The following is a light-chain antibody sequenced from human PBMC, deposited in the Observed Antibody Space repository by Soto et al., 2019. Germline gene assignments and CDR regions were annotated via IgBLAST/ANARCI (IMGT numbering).Light chain of an antibody. CDR3: SSYAGSSTSWV. Sequence: QSALTQPPSASGSPGQSVTISCTGTSSDVGGYDYVSWYQQHPGKAPKLMIYEVTKRPSGVPDRFSGSKSGNTASLTVSGLQAEDEADYYCSSYAGSSTSWVFGGGTKVTVL. CDR2: EVT. CDR1: SSDVGGYDY. J-gene: IGLJ3*02. V-gene: IGLV2-8*01.